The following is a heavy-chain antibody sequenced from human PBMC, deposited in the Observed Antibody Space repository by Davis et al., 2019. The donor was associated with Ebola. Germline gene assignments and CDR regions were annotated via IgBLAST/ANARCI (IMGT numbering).Heavy chain of an antibody. CDR2: INHSGST. V-gene: IGHV4-34*01. J-gene: IGHJ4*02. Sequence: SETLSLTCAVYGGSFSGYYWSWIRQPPGKGLEWIGEINHSGSTNYNPSLKSRVTISVDKSKNQFSLKLSSVTAADTAVYYCARGGLRYCSSTSCYTLYLDYWGQGTLVTVSS. CDR1: GGSFSGYY. D-gene: IGHD2-2*02. CDR3: ARGGLRYCSSTSCYTLYLDY.